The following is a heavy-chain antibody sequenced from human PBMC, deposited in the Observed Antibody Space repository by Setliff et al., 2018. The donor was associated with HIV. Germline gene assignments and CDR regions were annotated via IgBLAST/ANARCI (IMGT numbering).Heavy chain of an antibody. CDR2: INHTGSA. CDR3: ARERPHGGDYTLTTYYMDV. D-gene: IGHD4-17*01. CDR1: GGSFTNYY. Sequence: SETLSLTCVVYGGSFTNYYWAWIRQPPGKGLEWIGEINHTGSANYNPSLKSRVTISVDTSKNQFSLKLNSVTAADTAVYYCARERPHGGDYTLTTYYMDVWGKGTTVTVSS. J-gene: IGHJ6*03. V-gene: IGHV4-34*01.